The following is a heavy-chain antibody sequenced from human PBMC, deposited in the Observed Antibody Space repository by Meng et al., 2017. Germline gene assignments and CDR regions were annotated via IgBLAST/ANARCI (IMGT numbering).Heavy chain of an antibody. Sequence: ASVKVSCKASGYTFTSYAMHWVRQAPGQRLEWMGWINAGNGNTKYSQKFQGRVTITRDTSASTAYMELSSLRSEDTAVYYCARGGSSGLVGYYYYGMDVWGQGTTVTVYS. D-gene: IGHD6-19*01. CDR1: GYTFTSYA. CDR2: INAGNGNT. J-gene: IGHJ6*01. CDR3: ARGGSSGLVGYYYYGMDV. V-gene: IGHV1-3*01.